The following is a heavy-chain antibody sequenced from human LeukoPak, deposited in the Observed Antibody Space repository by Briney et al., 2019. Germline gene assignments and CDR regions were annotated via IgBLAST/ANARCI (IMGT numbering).Heavy chain of an antibody. D-gene: IGHD2-2*01. V-gene: IGHV4-34*01. Sequence: SETLSLTCAVYGGSFSGYYWSWIRQPPGKGLEWIGQITYGGKTKYNPSLKSRVTISIDTSKNQVSLKLHSVTAADTAVYYCARRRDTAALFYRYYYLDVWGKGTTVTISS. J-gene: IGHJ6*03. CDR3: ARRRDTAALFYRYYYLDV. CDR2: ITYGGKT. CDR1: GGSFSGYY.